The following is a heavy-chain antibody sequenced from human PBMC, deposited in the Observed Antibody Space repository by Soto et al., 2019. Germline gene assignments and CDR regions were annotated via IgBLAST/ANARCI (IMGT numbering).Heavy chain of an antibody. D-gene: IGHD4-17*01. Sequence: PSETLSLTCTVSGGSISSGDYYWSWTRQPPGKGLEWIGYIYYSGSTYYNPSLKSRVTISVDTSKNQFSLKLSSVTAADTAVYYCARAQLRTTVVTPSWFDPWGQGTLVT. CDR1: GGSISSGDYY. CDR3: ARAQLRTTVVTPSWFDP. J-gene: IGHJ5*02. V-gene: IGHV4-30-4*01. CDR2: IYYSGST.